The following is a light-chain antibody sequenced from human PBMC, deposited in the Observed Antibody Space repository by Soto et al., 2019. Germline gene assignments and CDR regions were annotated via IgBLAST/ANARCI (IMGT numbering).Light chain of an antibody. CDR3: QRYNDYQYV. V-gene: IGKV1-5*03. Sequence: DIQMTQSPSTLSASVGDRVTFPCRPSRSILTCLAWYQQKPGKAPKLLTFKAINLQSGVPSRFSGSGSGTEFTLTISSLQPDDFATYYCQRYNDYQYVFGQGTKLDMK. J-gene: IGKJ2*01. CDR1: RSILTC. CDR2: KAI.